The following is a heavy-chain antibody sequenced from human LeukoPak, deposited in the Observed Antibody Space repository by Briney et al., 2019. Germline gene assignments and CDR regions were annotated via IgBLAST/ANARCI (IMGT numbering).Heavy chain of an antibody. V-gene: IGHV4-59*08. CDR2: ILYSGST. CDR1: GGSMSSYY. CDR3: ARQPYMLGAYYFEY. Sequence: SETLSLTCTVSGGSMSSYYWSCLRQPPGKGLECIGYILYSGSTNYNPSLKSRVTLSVDTSKNQFSLKLGSVTAADTAVYYCARQPYMLGAYYFEYWGQGTLVTVSS. J-gene: IGHJ4*02. D-gene: IGHD1-26*01.